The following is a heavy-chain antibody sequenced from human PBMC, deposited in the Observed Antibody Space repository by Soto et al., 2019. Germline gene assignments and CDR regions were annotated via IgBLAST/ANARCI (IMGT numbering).Heavy chain of an antibody. D-gene: IGHD6-13*01. J-gene: IGHJ4*02. Sequence: GGSLRLSCAGSGFTFGDSYMSWIRQAPGKGLEWLSYISPGSRYPAYADSVKGRFTISRDNAKRSLYLQMNSLRAEDTAVYYCARELAAAGSFDYWGQGTLVTVSS. CDR2: ISPGSRYP. CDR3: ARELAAAGSFDY. CDR1: GFTFGDSY. V-gene: IGHV3-11*06.